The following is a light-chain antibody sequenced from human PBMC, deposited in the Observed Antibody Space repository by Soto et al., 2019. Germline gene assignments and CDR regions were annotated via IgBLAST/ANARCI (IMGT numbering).Light chain of an antibody. J-gene: IGKJ5*01. CDR3: QQANSFTIT. CDR1: QGISSW. CDR2: AAS. Sequence: DIQMTQSPSSVSASVVDIVTITCEASQGISSWLAWYQQKTGKDPKLLIYAASSLQSGVPSRFSGSGSGTDFNLTISRLQTEDFATYYGQQANSFTITFGQGTQLEIK. V-gene: IGKV1D-12*01.